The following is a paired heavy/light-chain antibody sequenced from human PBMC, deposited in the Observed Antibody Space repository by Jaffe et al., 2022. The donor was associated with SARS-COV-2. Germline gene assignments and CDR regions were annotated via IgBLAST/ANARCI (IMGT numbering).Heavy chain of an antibody. CDR3: AKEPPPGPGPWFDP. V-gene: IGHV3-23*01. CDR1: GFAFSSFS. CDR2: ISGSGSRT. J-gene: IGHJ5*02. Sequence: EVQLLESGGGLVQPGGSLRLSCAASGFAFSSFSMSWVRQAPGKGLEWVSAISGSGSRTYYTDSVKGRFTISRDNSKNTLYLQMNSLRAEDAAVYYCAKEPPPGPGPWFDPWGQGTLVTVSS.
Light chain of an antibody. V-gene: IGKV1-39*01. Sequence: IQMTQSPASLSASVGDRVTITCRASQSINGYLNWYQQKPGKAPKVLIFTTSRLQSGVPSRFSGSGSGTDFTLTISSLQPEDFATYHCQQSYSTPSTFGQGTRVEIK. J-gene: IGKJ1*01. CDR3: QQSYSTPST. CDR1: QSINGY. CDR2: TTS.